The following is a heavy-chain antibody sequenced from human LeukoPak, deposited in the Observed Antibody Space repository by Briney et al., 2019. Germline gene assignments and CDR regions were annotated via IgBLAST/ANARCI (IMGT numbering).Heavy chain of an antibody. CDR1: GFSFNTYA. CDR3: AKGSYYDSSGSFYFDY. J-gene: IGHJ4*02. CDR2: SNTGGST. V-gene: IGHV3-23*01. Sequence: GGSLRLSCAASGFSFNTYAMSWVRQAPGKGLEWVSASNTGGSTYYADSVKGRFTISRDKSKNTLSLQMNSLRAEDTAVYYCAKGSYYDSSGSFYFDYWGQGTLVTVSS. D-gene: IGHD3-22*01.